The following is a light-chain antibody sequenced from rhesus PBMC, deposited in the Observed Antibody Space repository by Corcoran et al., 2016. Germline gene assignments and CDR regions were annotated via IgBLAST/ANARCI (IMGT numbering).Light chain of an antibody. CDR2: KAS. CDR1: QSISSW. J-gene: IGKJ4*01. V-gene: IGKV1-16*01. Sequence: DIQMTQSPSSLSASVGDKVTITCQASQSISSWLAWYQKKPGKAPKALIYKASSLESGVPSRFSGIGSWRDFTLTISSLQPEDFATYYCQQYNSAPLTFGGGTTVELK. CDR3: QQYNSAPLT.